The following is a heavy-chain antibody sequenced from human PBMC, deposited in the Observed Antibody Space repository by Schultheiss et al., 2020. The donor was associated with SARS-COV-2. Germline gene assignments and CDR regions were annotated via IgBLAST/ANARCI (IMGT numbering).Heavy chain of an antibody. J-gene: IGHJ6*03. Sequence: SETLSLTCAVYGGSFSGYYWSWIRQPPGKGLEWIGEINHSGSTSHNPSLKSRVTISVDTSKNQFSLKVSSVTAADTATYYCARDATQHTKGMDVWGKGTTVTVAS. CDR3: ARDATQHTKGMDV. CDR2: INHSGST. CDR1: GGSFSGYY. V-gene: IGHV4-34*01.